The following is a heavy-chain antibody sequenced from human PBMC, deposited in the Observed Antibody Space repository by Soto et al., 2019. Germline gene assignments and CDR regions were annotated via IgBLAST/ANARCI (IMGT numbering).Heavy chain of an antibody. CDR3: AREITMVRGVIKVPYGMDV. CDR2: IIPILGIA. CDR1: GGTFSSYT. D-gene: IGHD3-10*01. J-gene: IGHJ6*02. Sequence: SVKVSCKASGGTFSSYTISWVRQAPGQGLEWMGRIIPILGIAKYSQKFQGRVTITRDTSASTAYMELSSLRSEDTAVYYCAREITMVRGVIKVPYGMDVWGQGTTVTVSS. V-gene: IGHV1-69*04.